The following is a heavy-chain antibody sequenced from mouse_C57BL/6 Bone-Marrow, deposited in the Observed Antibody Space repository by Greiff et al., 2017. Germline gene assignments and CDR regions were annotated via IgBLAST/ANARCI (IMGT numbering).Heavy chain of an antibody. Sequence: QVHVKQSGAELARPGASVKMSCKASGYTFTSYTMHWVKQRPGQGLEWIGYINPSSGYTKYNQKFKDKATLTADKSSSTAYMQLSSLTSEDSAVYYCARRIYYDYDEAWFAYWGQGTLVTVSA. CDR3: ARRIYYDYDEAWFAY. V-gene: IGHV1-4*01. J-gene: IGHJ3*01. CDR1: GYTFTSYT. CDR2: INPSSGYT. D-gene: IGHD2-4*01.